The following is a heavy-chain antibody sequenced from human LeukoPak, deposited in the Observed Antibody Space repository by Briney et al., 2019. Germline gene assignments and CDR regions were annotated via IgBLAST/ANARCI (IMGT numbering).Heavy chain of an antibody. CDR3: ARAYSSGWNWFDP. V-gene: IGHV4-39*07. CDR1: GGSISSSSYY. Sequence: SETLSLTCTVSGGSISSSSYYWGWLRQPPGKGLEWIGSIYYSGSTYYNPSLKSRVTISVDTSKNQFSLKLSSVTAADTAVYYCARAYSSGWNWFDPWGQGTLVTVSS. CDR2: IYYSGST. D-gene: IGHD6-19*01. J-gene: IGHJ5*02.